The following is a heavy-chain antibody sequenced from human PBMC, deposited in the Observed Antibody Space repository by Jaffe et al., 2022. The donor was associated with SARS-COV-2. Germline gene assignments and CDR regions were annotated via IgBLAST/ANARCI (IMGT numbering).Heavy chain of an antibody. CDR1: GGSISSSSYY. CDR2: IYYSGST. J-gene: IGHJ6*02. D-gene: IGHD7-27*01. V-gene: IGHV4-39*01. CDR3: ARHTPWGNYYYGMDV. Sequence: QLQLQESGPGLVKPSETLSLTCTVSGGSISSSSYYWGWIRQPPGKGLEWIGSIYYSGSTYYNPSLKSRVTISVDTSKNQFSLKLSSVTAADTAVYYCARHTPWGNYYYGMDVWGQGTTVTVSS.